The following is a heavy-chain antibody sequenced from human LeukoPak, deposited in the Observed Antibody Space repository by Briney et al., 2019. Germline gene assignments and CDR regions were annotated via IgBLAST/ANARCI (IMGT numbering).Heavy chain of an antibody. Sequence: ASVKVSCKASGYTFTSYGISWVRQAPGQGLEWMGWISAYNGNTNYAQKLQGRVTMTTDTSTSTAYMELRSLRSDDTAVYYCARSSRLWFGSSGYLDYWGQGTLVTVSS. D-gene: IGHD3-10*01. V-gene: IGHV1-18*01. CDR3: ARSSRLWFGSSGYLDY. J-gene: IGHJ4*02. CDR1: GYTFTSYG. CDR2: ISAYNGNT.